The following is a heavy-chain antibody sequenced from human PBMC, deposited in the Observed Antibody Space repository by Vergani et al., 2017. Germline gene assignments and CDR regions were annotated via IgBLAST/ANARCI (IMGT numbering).Heavy chain of an antibody. CDR3: ARRTTMVRGVLEIARYYFDY. CDR2: IYYSGST. CDR1: GGSISSSSYY. V-gene: IGHV4-39*01. Sequence: QLQLQESGPGLVKPSETLSLTCTVSGGSISSSSYYWGWIRQPPGKGLEWIGSIYYSGSTYSNTSLKSRVTISVDTSKNQFSLKLSSVPAADTAVYYCARRTTMVRGVLEIARYYFDYWGQGTLVTVSS. J-gene: IGHJ4*02. D-gene: IGHD3-10*01.